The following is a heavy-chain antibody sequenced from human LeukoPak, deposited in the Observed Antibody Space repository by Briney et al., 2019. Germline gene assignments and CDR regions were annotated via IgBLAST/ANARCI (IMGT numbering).Heavy chain of an antibody. Sequence: GGSLRLSCAASGFTFTNYAMNWVRQAPGKGLEWVSTISGNAGSTYYADSVKGRFTISRDNSKNTLYLQMNSLRAEDTAVYYCAKDGVLITILRAPYYFDYWGQGTLVTVSS. CDR3: AKDGVLITILRAPYYFDY. D-gene: IGHD3-10*01. CDR1: GFTFTNYA. V-gene: IGHV3-23*01. CDR2: ISGNAGST. J-gene: IGHJ4*02.